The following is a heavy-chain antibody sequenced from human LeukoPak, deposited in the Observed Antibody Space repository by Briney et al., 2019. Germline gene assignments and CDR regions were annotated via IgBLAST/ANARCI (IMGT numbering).Heavy chain of an antibody. CDR1: GFTFSSYG. CDR3: AKDAVSVFSFDY. CDR2: IRYDGSNK. D-gene: IGHD3-9*01. J-gene: IGHJ4*02. V-gene: IGHV3-30*02. Sequence: GGSLRLSCAASGFTFSSYGMHWVRQAPGKGLEWVAFIRYDGSNKYYADSVKGRFTISRDNSKNTLYLQMNSLRAEDTAVYYCAKDAVSVFSFDYWGQGTLVTVSS.